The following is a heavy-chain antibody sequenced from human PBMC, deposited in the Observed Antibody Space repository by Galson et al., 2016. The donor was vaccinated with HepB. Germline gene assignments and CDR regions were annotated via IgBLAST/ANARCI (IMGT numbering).Heavy chain of an antibody. CDR1: GFTFSPYA. Sequence: SLRLSCAASGFTFSPYAMHWVRQAPGKGLEWAAVISFDGNNQYYADSVKGRFTISRDNSKNTLYLQMNSLRPEDTAVYYCARGGGVRQLEPYYFDYWGQGALVTVSS. CDR3: ARGGGVRQLEPYYFDY. D-gene: IGHD6-13*01. J-gene: IGHJ4*02. V-gene: IGHV3-30*04. CDR2: ISFDGNNQ.